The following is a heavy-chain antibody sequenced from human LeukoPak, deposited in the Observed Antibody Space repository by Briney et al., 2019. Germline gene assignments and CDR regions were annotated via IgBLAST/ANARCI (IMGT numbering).Heavy chain of an antibody. CDR3: AKGLAAAGTH. J-gene: IGHJ4*02. D-gene: IGHD6-13*01. V-gene: IGHV3-23*01. Sequence: GSLRLSCAASGFAFISYAMSWVRQAPGKGLEWVSAISGSGGSTYYADSVKGRFTISRDNSKNTLYLQMNSLRAEDTAVYYCAKGLAAAGTHWGQGTLVTVSS. CDR1: GFAFISYA. CDR2: ISGSGGST.